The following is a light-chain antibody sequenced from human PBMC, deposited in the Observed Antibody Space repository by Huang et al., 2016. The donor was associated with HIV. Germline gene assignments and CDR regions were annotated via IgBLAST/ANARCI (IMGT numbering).Light chain of an antibody. Sequence: EIVMTQSPATLSVSPGERATLSFRASQSVRSNLAWYQQKPGQAPRLLIYDASTRATGFPARFSGSGSGTEFTLTISSLQSEDFAVYYCQQYNNWPPFTFGPGTKVDIK. CDR2: DAS. CDR3: QQYNNWPPFT. J-gene: IGKJ3*01. V-gene: IGKV3-15*01. CDR1: QSVRSN.